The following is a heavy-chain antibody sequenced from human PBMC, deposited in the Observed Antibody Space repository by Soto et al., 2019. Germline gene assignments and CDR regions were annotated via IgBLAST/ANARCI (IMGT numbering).Heavy chain of an antibody. V-gene: IGHV4-31*03. J-gene: IGHJ4*02. CDR3: ARGHKIAAAATGYFDY. Sequence: SETLSLTCTVTGGSISSGDYYWSWIRQHPGKGLEWIGYIYYSGSTYYNPSLKSRVTTSVDTSKNQFSLKLSSVTAAATAVYYCARGHKIAAAATGYFDYWGQGTLVTVSS. D-gene: IGHD6-13*01. CDR2: IYYSGST. CDR1: GGSISSGDYY.